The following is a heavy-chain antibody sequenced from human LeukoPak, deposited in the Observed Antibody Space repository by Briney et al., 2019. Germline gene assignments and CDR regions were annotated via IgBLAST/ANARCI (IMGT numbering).Heavy chain of an antibody. D-gene: IGHD3-10*01. CDR3: ARDIRYYYGSGSYDDY. Sequence: PGGSLRLSCAASGFTFSDYYMSWIRQSPGKGLEWISYISSSGSTIYYADSVKGRFTISRDNAKNSLYLQMNSLRAEDTAVYYCARDIRYYYGSGSYDDYWGQGTLVTVSS. CDR2: ISSSGSTI. J-gene: IGHJ4*02. V-gene: IGHV3-11*01. CDR1: GFTFSDYY.